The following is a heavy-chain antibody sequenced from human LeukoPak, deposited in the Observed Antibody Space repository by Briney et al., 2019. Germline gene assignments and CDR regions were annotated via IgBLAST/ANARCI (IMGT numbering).Heavy chain of an antibody. CDR1: GSTFSSYA. V-gene: IGHV4-34*01. CDR3: AREYYYGSGSYYPALNYYYGMDV. D-gene: IGHD3-10*01. CDR2: INHSGST. Sequence: GSLRLSCAASGSTFSSYAMSWVRQAPGKGLEWIGEINHSGSTNYNPSLKSRVTISVDTSKNQFSLKLSSVTAADTAVYYCAREYYYGSGSYYPALNYYYGMDVWGQGTTVTVSS. J-gene: IGHJ6*02.